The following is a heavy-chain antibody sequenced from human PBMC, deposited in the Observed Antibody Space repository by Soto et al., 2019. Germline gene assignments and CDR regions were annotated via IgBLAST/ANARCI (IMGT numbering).Heavy chain of an antibody. CDR3: AREDNYGIYVDY. CDR1: GFTFSSHW. J-gene: IGHJ4*02. D-gene: IGHD5-18*01. Sequence: GGSLRLSCGASGFTFSSHWMTWVRQAPGKGLEWVANIKQDGTERYYVDSVKGRFSISRDNAENSLYLQMTGLRAEDTAVYYCAREDNYGIYVDYWGQGTLVTVSS. CDR2: IKQDGTER. V-gene: IGHV3-7*01.